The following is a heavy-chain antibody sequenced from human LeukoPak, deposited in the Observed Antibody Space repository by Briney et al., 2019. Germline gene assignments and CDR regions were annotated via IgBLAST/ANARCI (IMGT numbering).Heavy chain of an antibody. CDR3: ARELNLPGYSYGPHFDY. Sequence: GGSLRLSCAASGFTFSSYEMNWVRQAPGKGLEWVSFISTSSSYIYYADSVKGRLTISRDNAKNSLYLQMNSLRAEDTAVYYCARELNLPGYSYGPHFDYWGQGTLVTVSS. D-gene: IGHD5-18*01. V-gene: IGHV3-48*03. J-gene: IGHJ4*02. CDR1: GFTFSSYE. CDR2: ISTSSSYI.